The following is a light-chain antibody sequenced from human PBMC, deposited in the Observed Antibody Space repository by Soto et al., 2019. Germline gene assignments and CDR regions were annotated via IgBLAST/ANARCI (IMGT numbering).Light chain of an antibody. CDR3: CSYAGSYTYV. CDR1: SSDVGTYNY. CDR2: DVS. Sequence: QSVLTQPRSVSGSPGQSVTISCTGTSSDVGTYNYVSWYQQHPGKAPKLMIYDVSKRPSGVPDRLSGSKSGNTASLTISGLQAEDEADYYCCSYAGSYTYVFGTGTKVTVL. J-gene: IGLJ1*01. V-gene: IGLV2-11*01.